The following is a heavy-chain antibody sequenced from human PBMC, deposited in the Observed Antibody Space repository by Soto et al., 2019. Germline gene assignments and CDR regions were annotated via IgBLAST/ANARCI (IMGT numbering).Heavy chain of an antibody. D-gene: IGHD6-13*01. CDR3: ARVVGSWSPRFDP. CDR1: GFTFSNYW. V-gene: IGHV3-74*01. J-gene: IGHJ5*02. CDR2: IKSDGSNK. Sequence: EVQLVESGGGLVQPGGSLRLSCAASGFTFSNYWMYWVRQAPGKGLVWVSRIKSDGSNKGYADSVKGRFTISRDNAKNTLDLEMNSLRVEDTAVYYCARVVGSWSPRFDPWGQGTLVTVSS.